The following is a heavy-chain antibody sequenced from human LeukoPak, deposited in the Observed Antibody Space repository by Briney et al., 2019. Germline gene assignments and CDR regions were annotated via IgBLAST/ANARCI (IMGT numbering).Heavy chain of an antibody. CDR3: TRDGAIGVFDY. CDR2: IYYSGST. D-gene: IGHD3-16*01. V-gene: IGHV4-59*01. CDR1: GGSISSCY. J-gene: IGHJ4*02. Sequence: PSETLSLTCTVSGGSISSCYWSWIRQPPGKGLEWIGYIYYSGSTNYNPSLKSRVTISVDTSKNQFSLKLSSVTAADTAVYYCTRDGAIGVFDYWAREPWSPSPQ.